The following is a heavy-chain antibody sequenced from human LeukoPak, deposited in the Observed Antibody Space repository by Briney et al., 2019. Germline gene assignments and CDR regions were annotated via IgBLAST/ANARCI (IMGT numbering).Heavy chain of an antibody. CDR2: IKQDGSEK. J-gene: IGHJ4*02. Sequence: GGSLRLYCAASRYTFSSYWMSWVRQAPGKGLEWVANIKQDGSEKYYVDSVKGRFTISRDNAKNSLYLQMNSLRAEDTAVYYCAQDPPRGYCSGGSCYGDYWGQGTLVTVSS. CDR3: AQDPPRGYCSGGSCYGDY. V-gene: IGHV3-7*03. D-gene: IGHD2-15*01. CDR1: RYTFSSYW.